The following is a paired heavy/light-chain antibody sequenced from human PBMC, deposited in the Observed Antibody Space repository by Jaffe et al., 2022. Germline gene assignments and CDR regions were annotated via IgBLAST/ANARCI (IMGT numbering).Light chain of an antibody. J-gene: IGKJ2*01. V-gene: IGKV3-20*01. CDR3: QQYGSSPLT. Sequence: EIVLTQSPGTLSLSPGERATLSCRASQSVSSSYLAWYQQKPGQAPRLLIYGASSRATGIPDRFSGSGSGTDFTLTISRLEPEDFAVYYCQQYGSSPLTFGQGTKLEIK. CDR1: QSVSSSY. CDR2: GAS.
Heavy chain of an antibody. CDR1: GYSFTSYW. CDR3: ARPPITYYDFWSGYYSAFDI. J-gene: IGHJ3*02. D-gene: IGHD3-3*01. V-gene: IGHV5-51*03. CDR2: IYPGDSDT. Sequence: EVQLVQSGAEVKKPGESLKISCKGSGYSFTSYWIGWVRQMPGKGLEWMGIIYPGDSDTRYSPSFQGQVTISADKSISTAYLQWSSLKASDTAMYYCARPPITYYDFWSGYYSAFDIWGQGTMVTVSS.